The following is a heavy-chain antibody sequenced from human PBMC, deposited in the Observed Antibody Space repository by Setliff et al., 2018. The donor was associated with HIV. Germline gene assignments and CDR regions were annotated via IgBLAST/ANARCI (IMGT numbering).Heavy chain of an antibody. D-gene: IGHD2-2*01. CDR1: GGSISSNNYY. V-gene: IGHV4-39*07. CDR2: FFYSETVYYGGRT. J-gene: IGHJ4*02. CDR3: ARGVPLRTPDY. Sequence: SETLSLTCTVSGGSISSNNYYWGWIRQTPGMGLAWIGSFFYSETVYYGGRTYYSPSLKSRLTISVDTSKSQFSLKLSSVTAADTAVYYCARGVPLRTPDYWGQGTLVTVSS.